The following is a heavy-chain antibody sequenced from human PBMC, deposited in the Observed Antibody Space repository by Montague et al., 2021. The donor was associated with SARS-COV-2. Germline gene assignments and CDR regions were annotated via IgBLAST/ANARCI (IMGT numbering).Heavy chain of an antibody. CDR2: IKQSGRT. CDR1: GGSSGDDH. J-gene: IGHJ4*02. Sequence: SETLSLTCAVYGGSSGDDHWSWIRQPPGKGLEWIGDIKQSGRTXXXPSXXXRVTISVDTSKNQFSLKVTSVTAADTAVYFCARGHLSVSMSVVVFTSASYYFDYWGQGAQVTVSS. CDR3: ARGHLSVSMSVVVFTSASYYFDY. D-gene: IGHD3-22*01. V-gene: IGHV4-34*01.